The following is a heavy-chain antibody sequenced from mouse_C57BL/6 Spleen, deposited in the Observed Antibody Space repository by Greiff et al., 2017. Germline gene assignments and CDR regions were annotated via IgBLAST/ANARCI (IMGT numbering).Heavy chain of an antibody. V-gene: IGHV5-17*02. CDR1: GFTFSSFG. J-gene: IGHJ4*01. CDR3: SRSPHFITTSYSAMDY. Sequence: EVKLQESGGGLVQPGGSRKLSCAASGFTFSSFGMHWVRQAPEKGLEWVAYISSGSSTIYYADTVKGRFTISRDNPKNTLFLQMTSLKSEDTAMYYCSRSPHFITTSYSAMDYWGQGTSVTVSS. D-gene: IGHD1-2*01. CDR2: ISSGSSTI.